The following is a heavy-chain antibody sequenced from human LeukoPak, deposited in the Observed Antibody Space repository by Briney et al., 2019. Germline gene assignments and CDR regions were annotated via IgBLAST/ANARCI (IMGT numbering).Heavy chain of an antibody. V-gene: IGHV4-4*07. CDR1: GGSISSYF. CDR2: TYTSGTT. Sequence: PSETLSLTCFISGGSISSYFWSWVRQPAGKGLEWIGRTYTSGTTNYNTSLMSRVTLSLDTSKSQFSLKLTSVTAADTAVYYCARESGEIGRSMDVWGKGPRSPSPQ. J-gene: IGHJ6*01. CDR3: ARESGEIGRSMDV. D-gene: IGHD2-15*01.